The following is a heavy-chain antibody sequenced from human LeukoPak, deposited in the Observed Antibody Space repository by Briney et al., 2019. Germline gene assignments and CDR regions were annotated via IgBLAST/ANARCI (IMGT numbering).Heavy chain of an antibody. V-gene: IGHV1-69*04. J-gene: IGHJ4*02. CDR3: ARDMRSIAAAGAGAFDY. Sequence: ASVKVSCKASGGTFSSYAISWVRQAPGQGLEWMGRIIHILGIANYAQKFQGRVTITADKSTSTAYMELSSLRSEDTAVYYCARDMRSIAAAGAGAFDYWGQGTLVTVSS. CDR2: IIHILGIA. D-gene: IGHD6-13*01. CDR1: GGTFSSYA.